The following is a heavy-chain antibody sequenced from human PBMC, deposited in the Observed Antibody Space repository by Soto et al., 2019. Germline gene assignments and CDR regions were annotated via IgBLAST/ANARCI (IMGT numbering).Heavy chain of an antibody. D-gene: IGHD6-19*01. CDR1: GGSISSYY. J-gene: IGHJ4*02. CDR3: ARAPGYSSAWYVDY. V-gene: IGHV4-59*01. Sequence: PSETLSLTCTVSGGSISSYYWSWVRRPPGKGLEWIGYMYYSGSTNYNPSLKSRFIISVDTSKHKFSMMVNSLTAADTAVYYCARAPGYSSAWYVDYWGQGTLVTVSS. CDR2: MYYSGST.